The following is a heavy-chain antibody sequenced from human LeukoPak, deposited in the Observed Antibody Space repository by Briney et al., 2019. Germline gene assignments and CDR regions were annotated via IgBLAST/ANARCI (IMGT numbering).Heavy chain of an antibody. CDR3: ARDDGSTSWGRYYYYYMDV. D-gene: IGHD2-2*01. Sequence: SQTLSLTCTVSGGSISSGSYYWSWIRQPAGKGLEWIGRIYTSGSTNYNPSLKSRVTISVDTSKNQFSLKLSSVTAADTAVYYCARDDGSTSWGRYYYYYMDVWGKGTTVTVSS. CDR1: GGSISSGSYY. V-gene: IGHV4-61*02. J-gene: IGHJ6*03. CDR2: IYTSGST.